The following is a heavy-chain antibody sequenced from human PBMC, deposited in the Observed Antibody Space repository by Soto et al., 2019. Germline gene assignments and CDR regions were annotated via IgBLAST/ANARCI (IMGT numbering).Heavy chain of an antibody. V-gene: IGHV1-18*01. CDR2: INTYNGKT. D-gene: IGHD3-16*01. CDR3: AMVDVYVTPSPQDV. CDR1: GYIFTSYG. Sequence: QVQLVQSGAEVKNPGASVKVSCKTSGYIFTSYGTGWARQPPGQGLEWMGWINTYNGKTNYAQNLQGRVTLTTDTSTSTAYMELRSLRSNDTAIYYCAMVDVYVTPSPQDVWGQGTTVTVSS. J-gene: IGHJ6*02.